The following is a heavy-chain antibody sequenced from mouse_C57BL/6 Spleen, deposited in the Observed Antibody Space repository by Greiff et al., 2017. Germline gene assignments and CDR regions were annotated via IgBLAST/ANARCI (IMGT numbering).Heavy chain of an antibody. CDR1: GFNIKNTS. J-gene: IGHJ1*03. D-gene: IGHD1-1*01. Sequence: EVQLLQSVAELVRPGASVKLSCTASGFNIKNTSMHWVKQRPEQGLEWVGRIDPANGNTKYAPTFKGQVTITADTSSNTVYLQLSSMSSEDAAIYYCARNYYDSSYWYFDVWGTGTTVTVAS. V-gene: IGHV14-3*01. CDR2: IDPANGNT. CDR3: ARNYYDSSYWYFDV.